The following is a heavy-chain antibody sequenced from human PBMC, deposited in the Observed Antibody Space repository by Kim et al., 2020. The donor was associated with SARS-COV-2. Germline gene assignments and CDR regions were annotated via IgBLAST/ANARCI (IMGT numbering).Heavy chain of an antibody. Sequence: STNYNPSLKSRVTISVDTSKNQFSLKLSSVTAADTAVYYCAVLWFGEIYYWGQGTLVTVSS. V-gene: IGHV4-34*01. J-gene: IGHJ4*02. D-gene: IGHD3-10*01. CDR3: AVLWFGEIYY. CDR2: ST.